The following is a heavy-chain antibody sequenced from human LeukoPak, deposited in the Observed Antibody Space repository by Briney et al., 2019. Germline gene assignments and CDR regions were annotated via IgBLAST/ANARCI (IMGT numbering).Heavy chain of an antibody. J-gene: IGHJ4*02. V-gene: IGHV3-33*01. D-gene: IGHD3-9*01. CDR3: ARDYDILTGYSDYFDY. CDR2: IWYDGSNK. Sequence: PGGSLRLSCAASGFTFSSYGMHWVRQAPGKGLEWVAVIWYDGSNKYYADSVKGRFTISRDNSKNTLYLQMNSLRAEDTAVYYCARDYDILTGYSDYFDYWGQGTLVTVSP. CDR1: GFTFSSYG.